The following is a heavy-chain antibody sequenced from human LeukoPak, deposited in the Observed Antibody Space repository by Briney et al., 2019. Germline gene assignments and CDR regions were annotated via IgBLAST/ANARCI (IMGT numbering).Heavy chain of an antibody. CDR3: ARSSPDGAAMVPFDY. D-gene: IGHD5-18*01. CDR2: IIPIFGTA. Sequence: SVKVSRKASGGTFSSYAISWVRQAPGQGLEWMGGIIPIFGTANYAQKFQGRVTITADESTSTAYMELSSLRSEDTAVYYCARSSPDGAAMVPFDYWGQGTLVTVSS. V-gene: IGHV1-69*13. J-gene: IGHJ4*02. CDR1: GGTFSSYA.